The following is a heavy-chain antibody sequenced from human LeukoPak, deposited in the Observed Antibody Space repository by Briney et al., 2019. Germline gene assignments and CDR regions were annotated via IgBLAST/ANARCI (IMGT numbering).Heavy chain of an antibody. CDR2: IKQDGSEK. Sequence: GGSLRLSCAASGFTFSSYWMSWVRQAPGKGLEWVANIKQDGSEKYYVDSVKGRFTISRDNSKNTLYLQMNSLRAEDTAVYYCAKTLRPRVVPAANEFDPWGQGALVTVSS. CDR3: AKTLRPRVVPAANEFDP. CDR1: GFTFSSYW. D-gene: IGHD2-2*01. V-gene: IGHV3-7*03. J-gene: IGHJ5*02.